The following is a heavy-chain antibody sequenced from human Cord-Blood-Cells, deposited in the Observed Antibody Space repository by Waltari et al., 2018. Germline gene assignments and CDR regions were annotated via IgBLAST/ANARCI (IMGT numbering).Heavy chain of an antibody. CDR3: ARRTGDRADAFDI. D-gene: IGHD7-27*01. Sequence: QVQLQESGPGLVKPSQTLSLTCTVSGGSISSGGYYWSWIRQHPGKGLEWFGYIYYSGSTYYNPSLKSRVTISVDTSKNQFSLKLSSVTAADTAVYYCARRTGDRADAFDIWGQGTMVTVSS. V-gene: IGHV4-31*03. J-gene: IGHJ3*02. CDR2: IYYSGST. CDR1: GGSISSGGYY.